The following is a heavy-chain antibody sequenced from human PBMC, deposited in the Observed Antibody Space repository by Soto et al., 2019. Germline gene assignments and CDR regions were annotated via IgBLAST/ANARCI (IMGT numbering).Heavy chain of an antibody. CDR2: ISAYNGNT. CDR1: GYSFTTYG. J-gene: IGHJ6*02. Sequence: QVQLVQSGGEVKKPGASVKVSCKTSGYSFTTYGISWVRQAPGQWLEWMGWISAYNGNTNYAQKLQDRVTMPTDTSTSTDYMELRSLRSDDTAVYYCAREGPAPYYYYGMDVWGQGSTVTVSS. CDR3: AREGPAPYYYYGMDV. V-gene: IGHV1-18*01.